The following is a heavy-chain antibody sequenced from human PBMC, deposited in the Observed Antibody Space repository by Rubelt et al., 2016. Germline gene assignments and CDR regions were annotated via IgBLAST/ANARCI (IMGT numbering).Heavy chain of an antibody. V-gene: IGHV4-34*01. CDR3: ARSDDYGDMNFDD. Sequence: QVQLQQWGAGLLKPSETLSLTCAVYGGSFSGYYWSWIRQPPGKGLEWIGEINHSGSTNYNPSLKSRSTISVDTSKNQFSLKLSSVTAADTAVYYCARSDDYGDMNFDDWGQGTLVTVSS. CDR2: INHSGST. D-gene: IGHD4-17*01. J-gene: IGHJ4*02. CDR1: GGSFSGYY.